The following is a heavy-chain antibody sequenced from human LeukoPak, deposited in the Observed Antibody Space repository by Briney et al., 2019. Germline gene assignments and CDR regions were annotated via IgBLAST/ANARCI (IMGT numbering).Heavy chain of an antibody. D-gene: IGHD3-22*01. J-gene: IGHJ3*01. CDR3: ARTIYYYESTSYFSDAFDV. CDR2: ISPTSAYI. Sequence: GGSLRLSCVASGLTFSTYTMNWVRQAPGKGLDWVSSISPTSAYIYYQDSVKGRFTISRDDAKNSLYLEMDSLRAEDTAVYYCARTIYYYESTSYFSDAFDVWGQGTMVTVSS. CDR1: GLTFSTYT. V-gene: IGHV3-21*01.